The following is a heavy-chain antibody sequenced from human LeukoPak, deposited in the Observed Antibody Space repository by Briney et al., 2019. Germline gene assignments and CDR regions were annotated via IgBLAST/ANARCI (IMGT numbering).Heavy chain of an antibody. CDR3: AREEWELPFDY. J-gene: IGHJ4*02. CDR1: GCTFTSYY. CDR2: INPSGGST. V-gene: IGHV1-46*01. D-gene: IGHD1-26*01. Sequence: ASVKVSCKASGCTFTSYYMHWVRQAPGQGLEWMGIINPSGGSTSYAQKFQGRVTMTRDTSTSTVYMELSSLRSEDTAVYYCAREEWELPFDYWGQGTLVTVSS.